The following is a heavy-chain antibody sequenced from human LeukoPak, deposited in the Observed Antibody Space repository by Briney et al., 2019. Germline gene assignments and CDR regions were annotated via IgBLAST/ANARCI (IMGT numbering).Heavy chain of an antibody. D-gene: IGHD2-2*02. V-gene: IGHV4-34*01. Sequence: SETLSLTCAVYGGSFSGYYWSWIRQPPGKGLEWIGEINNSGSTNYNPSLKSRVTISVDTSKNQFSLKLSSVTAADTAVYYCARHCSSTSCYILGAFDIWGQGTVVTVSS. CDR1: GGSFSGYY. CDR2: INNSGST. J-gene: IGHJ3*02. CDR3: ARHCSSTSCYILGAFDI.